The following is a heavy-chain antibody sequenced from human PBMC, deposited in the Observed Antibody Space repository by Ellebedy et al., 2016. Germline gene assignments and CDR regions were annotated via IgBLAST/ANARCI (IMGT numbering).Heavy chain of an antibody. CDR2: ISSSSSYI. V-gene: IGHV3-21*04. CDR1: GFTFSSYS. CDR3: ARDAHYDFWSGAPGAFDI. J-gene: IGHJ3*02. D-gene: IGHD3-3*01. Sequence: GGSLRLXCAASGFTFSSYSMNWVRQAPGKGLEWVSSISSSSSYIYYADSVKGRFTISRDNAKNSLYLQMNSLRAEDTAVYYCARDAHYDFWSGAPGAFDIWGQGTMVTVSS.